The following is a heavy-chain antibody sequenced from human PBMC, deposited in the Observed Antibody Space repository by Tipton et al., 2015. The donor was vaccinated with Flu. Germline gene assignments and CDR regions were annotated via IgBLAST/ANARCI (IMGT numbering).Heavy chain of an antibody. Sequence: TLSLTCSVSGGSTSGYYWGWIRQPPGKGLEWIGHMYYSGGNKYNPSLKSRVTISVDTSMNQFSLRLQSVTAADTAIYYCVRGRGSGYDYFDHWGQGTLVTVPS. CDR2: MYYSGGN. CDR1: GGSTSGYY. D-gene: IGHD5-12*01. V-gene: IGHV4-59*07. CDR3: VRGRGSGYDYFDH. J-gene: IGHJ4*02.